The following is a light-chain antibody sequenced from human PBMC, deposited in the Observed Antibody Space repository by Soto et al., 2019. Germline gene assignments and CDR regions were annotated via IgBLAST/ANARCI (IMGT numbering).Light chain of an antibody. Sequence: EIVLTQSPGTLSLSPGEGATVSCRVSQSINSKSLVWYQRKFGQAPRLLIYNTSSRATGIPDRFSGSGSGTDFTLSVIRLEPEDFVVYDCQHYGGSFIFGHGTKVDF. J-gene: IGKJ3*01. CDR2: NTS. V-gene: IGKV3-20*01. CDR3: QHYGGSFI. CDR1: QSINSKS.